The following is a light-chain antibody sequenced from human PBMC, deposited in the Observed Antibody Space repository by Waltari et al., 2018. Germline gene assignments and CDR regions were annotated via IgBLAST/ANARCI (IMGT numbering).Light chain of an antibody. J-gene: IGKJ4*01. CDR3: QQYYSTPLT. CDR1: QSVLYSSNNKNY. V-gene: IGKV4-1*01. CDR2: WAS. Sequence: DIVMTQSPDSLAVSLGVRATINCKCRQSVLYSSNNKNYLAWYQQKPGQPPKLLIYWASTRESGVPDRFSGSGSGTDFTLTISSLQAEDVAVYYCQQYYSTPLTFGGGTKVEIK.